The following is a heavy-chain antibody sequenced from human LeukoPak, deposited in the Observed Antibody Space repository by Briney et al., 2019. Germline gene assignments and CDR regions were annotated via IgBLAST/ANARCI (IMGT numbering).Heavy chain of an antibody. CDR3: AKSGRDTMVRGVTANFDY. J-gene: IGHJ4*02. V-gene: IGHV3-23*01. CDR2: ISGSGGST. Sequence: GGALRDSCAESGFTFSSYAMSWVREEPGKGVGWVSAISGSGGSTYYAGSVKGRFTISRDNSKNNLYLPMTRLRAEHTAVYYCAKSGRDTMVRGVTANFDYWGQGTLVTVSS. CDR1: GFTFSSYA. D-gene: IGHD3-10*01.